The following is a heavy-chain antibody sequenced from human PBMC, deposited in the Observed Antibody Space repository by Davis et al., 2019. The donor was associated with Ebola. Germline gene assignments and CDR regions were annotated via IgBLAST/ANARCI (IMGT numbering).Heavy chain of an antibody. V-gene: IGHV5-51*01. D-gene: IGHD2-15*01. J-gene: IGHJ3*02. Sequence: GESLKISCKDSGNSFNSHWIGWVRQMPGKGLEWMGIIFTGDSDTRYRPSFRGQVTISADKSIRTAYLQWSGLKASDTAMYYCASLRRTISGMDDAFDIWGQGTMVTVSS. CDR1: GNSFNSHW. CDR2: IFTGDSDT. CDR3: ASLRRTISGMDDAFDI.